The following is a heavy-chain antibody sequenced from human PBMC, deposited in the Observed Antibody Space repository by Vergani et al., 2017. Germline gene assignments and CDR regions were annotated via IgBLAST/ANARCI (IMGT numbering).Heavy chain of an antibody. CDR2: ISSSSSYI. V-gene: IGHV3-21*01. J-gene: IGHJ6*02. CDR3: ARPQDFWSGYSHYYGMDV. D-gene: IGHD3-3*01. Sequence: EVQLVESGGGLVKPGGSLRLSCAASGFTFSSYSMNWVRQAPGKGLEWVSSISSSSSYIYYADSEKGRFTISRDNAKNSLYLQMNSLRAEDTPVYYCARPQDFWSGYSHYYGMDVWGQGTTVTVSS. CDR1: GFTFSSYS.